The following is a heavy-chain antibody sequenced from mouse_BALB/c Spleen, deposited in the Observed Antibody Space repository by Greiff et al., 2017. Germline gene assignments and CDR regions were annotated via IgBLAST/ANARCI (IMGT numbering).Heavy chain of an antibody. J-gene: IGHJ2*01. D-gene: IGHD3-3*01. CDR1: GYAFSSYW. Sequence: QVHVKQSGAELVRPGSSVKISCKASGYAFSSYWMNWVKQRPGQGLEWIGQIYPGDGDTNYNGKFKGKATLTADKSSSTAYMQLSSLTSEDSAVYFCARGGGQHFDYWGQGTTLTVSS. CDR3: ARGGGQHFDY. V-gene: IGHV1-80*01. CDR2: IYPGDGDT.